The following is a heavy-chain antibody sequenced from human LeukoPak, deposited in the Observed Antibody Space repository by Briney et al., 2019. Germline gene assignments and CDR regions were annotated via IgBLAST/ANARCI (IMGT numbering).Heavy chain of an antibody. V-gene: IGHV3-23*01. CDR3: AKVRRQQLVY. CDR1: GFTFSSYA. CDR2: ISGSGGRP. Sequence: QTGGSLRLSCAASGFTFSSYAMSWVRQAPGKGLEWVSAISGSGGRPYYADSVKGRFTISRDNSKNTLYLQMNSLRAEDTAVYYCAKVRRQQLVYWGQGTLVTVSS. D-gene: IGHD6-13*01. J-gene: IGHJ4*02.